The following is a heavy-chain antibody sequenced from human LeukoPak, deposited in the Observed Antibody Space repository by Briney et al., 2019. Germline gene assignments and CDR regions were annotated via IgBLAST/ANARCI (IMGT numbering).Heavy chain of an antibody. CDR1: GYTFTSYG. CDR3: ARDRVVVVYYYYYYMDV. CDR2: INAYNGNT. D-gene: IGHD2-2*01. J-gene: IGHJ6*03. V-gene: IGHV1-18*01. Sequence: ASVKVSCKASGYTFTSYGISWVRQAPGQGLEWMGWINAYNGNTNYAQKLQGRVTMTTDTSTSTAYMELRSLRSDDTAVYYCARDRVVVVYYYYYYMDVWGKGTTVTVSS.